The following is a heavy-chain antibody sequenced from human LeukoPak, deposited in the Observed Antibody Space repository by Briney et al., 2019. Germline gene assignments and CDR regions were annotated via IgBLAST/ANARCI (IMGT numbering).Heavy chain of an antibody. V-gene: IGHV3-48*01. CDR1: GFTFSSYS. Sequence: PGGSLRLSCAASGFTFSSYSMNWVRQAPGKGLEWVSYISSSSSTIYYADSVKGRFTISRDNAKNSLYLQMNSLRAEDTAVYYCARDKTGTTDDYYYYYGMDVWGQGTTVTVSS. CDR3: ARDKTGTTDDYYYYYGMDV. D-gene: IGHD1-1*01. CDR2: ISSSSSTI. J-gene: IGHJ6*02.